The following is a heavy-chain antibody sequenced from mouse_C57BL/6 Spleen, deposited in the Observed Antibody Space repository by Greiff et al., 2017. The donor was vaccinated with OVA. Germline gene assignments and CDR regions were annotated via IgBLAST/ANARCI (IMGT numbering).Heavy chain of an antibody. CDR1: GYSFTDYN. Sequence: EVKLMESGPELVKPGASVKISCKASGYSFTDYNMNWVKQSNGKSLEWIGVINPNYGTTSYNQKFKGKATLTVDQSSSTAYMQLNSLTSEDSAVYYCARRYDGTYYFDYWGQGTTLTVSS. CDR2: INPNYGTT. J-gene: IGHJ2*01. CDR3: ARRYDGTYYFDY. D-gene: IGHD2-3*01. V-gene: IGHV1-39*01.